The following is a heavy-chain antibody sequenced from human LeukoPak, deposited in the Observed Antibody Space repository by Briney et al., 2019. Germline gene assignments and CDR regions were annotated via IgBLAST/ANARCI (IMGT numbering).Heavy chain of an antibody. CDR3: AIGGSAYIGSSDLHD. CDR1: GFTFRSYW. CDR2: IKQDGSEK. V-gene: IGHV3-7*01. Sequence: PGGSLRLSCAASGFTFRSYWMRWVRQAPGKGLEWVASIKQDGSEKHYVESLKGRFTISRDNAKNTLYMQMNRLRAEDTAVFYCAIGGSAYIGSSDLHDWGQGTLVTVSS. D-gene: IGHD6-6*01. J-gene: IGHJ4*02.